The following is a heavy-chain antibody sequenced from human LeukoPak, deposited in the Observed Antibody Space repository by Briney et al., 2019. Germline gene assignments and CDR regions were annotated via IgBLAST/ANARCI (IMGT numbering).Heavy chain of an antibody. CDR1: GGTFSSYA. D-gene: IGHD2-15*01. J-gene: IGHJ6*04. CDR2: IIPIFGAA. V-gene: IGHV1-69*13. Sequence: SVKVSCKASGGTFSSYAISWVRQAPGQGLEWMGGIIPIFGAANYAQKFQGRVTITADESTSTAYMELSSLRSEDTAVYYCARDELGLGYCSGGSCYGMDVWGKGTTVTVSS. CDR3: ARDELGLGYCSGGSCYGMDV.